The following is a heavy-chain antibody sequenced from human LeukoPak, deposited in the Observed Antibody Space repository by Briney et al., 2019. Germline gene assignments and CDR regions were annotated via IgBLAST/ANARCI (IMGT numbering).Heavy chain of an antibody. CDR2: IMSLFGKA. Sequence: ASVTVSCTPSGGTFKSFVFSWVRQVPGQGPEWLGGIMSLFGKAHYAQKFQDRVTFTADESTNTVYMEVRSLTYEDTAVYFCARESRPGTWPSDYWGQGTLVTVSS. V-gene: IGHV1-69*13. J-gene: IGHJ4*02. CDR1: GGTFKSFV. D-gene: IGHD6-13*01. CDR3: ARESRPGTWPSDY.